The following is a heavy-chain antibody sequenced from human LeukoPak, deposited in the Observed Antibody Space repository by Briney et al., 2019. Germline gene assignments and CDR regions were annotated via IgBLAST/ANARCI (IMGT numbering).Heavy chain of an antibody. CDR2: INGNGRNT. Sequence: GGSLSLSCAASGFTFSSYAMSWVRQAPGKGIEWVSAINGNGRNTYYADSVKGRCTISRDNSKNTLYLHISGLRAEDTAIYYCAKWGPTGYFDCWGQGSLVTVSS. CDR3: AKWGPTGYFDC. V-gene: IGHV3-23*01. D-gene: IGHD3-16*01. CDR1: GFTFSSYA. J-gene: IGHJ4*02.